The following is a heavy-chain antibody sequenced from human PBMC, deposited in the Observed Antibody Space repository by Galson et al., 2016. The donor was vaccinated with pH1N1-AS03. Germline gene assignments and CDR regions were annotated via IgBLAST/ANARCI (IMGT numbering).Heavy chain of an antibody. CDR1: GGSISSGGYY. D-gene: IGHD1-26*01. Sequence: TLSLPCTVSGGSISSGGYYWNWIRQHPGKDLEWIGYIFHSGSTYYNPSLESLVSISVDTSKNQFSLKLKSVTAADTAVYYCARQDSGAYYLDSWGPGTLVTVSS. J-gene: IGHJ4*02. CDR3: ARQDSGAYYLDS. V-gene: IGHV4-31*01. CDR2: IFHSGST.